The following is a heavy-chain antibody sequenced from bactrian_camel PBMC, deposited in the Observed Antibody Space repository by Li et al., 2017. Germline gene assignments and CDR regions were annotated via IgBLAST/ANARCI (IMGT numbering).Heavy chain of an antibody. CDR3: ATDHYYDCDSGSWCYGLY. CDR2: IDSDGDT. V-gene: IGHV3S26*01. J-gene: IGHJ4*01. CDR1: GFSHSSYS. D-gene: IGHD3*01. Sequence: QVQLVESGGGSVQAGGSLRLSCVASGFSHSSYSMAWFRQAPGKEREGVAAIDSDGDTSIADSVKGRFTISQDNAKSTVYLQMNSLKSEDTALYYCATDHYYDCDSGSWCYGLYWGQGTQVTVS.